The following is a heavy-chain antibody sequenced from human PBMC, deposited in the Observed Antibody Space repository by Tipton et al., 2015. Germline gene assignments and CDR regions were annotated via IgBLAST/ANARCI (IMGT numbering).Heavy chain of an antibody. Sequence: SLRLSCVASGFAFSFHWMAWVRQAPGKGLEWVSVIYGGGTTYYADSVKGRFSISRDNFKNTLYLQMHSLRSEDTAVYYCARLRYSSGWYSRHYYYGMDVWGQGTTVTVSS. CDR2: IYGGGTT. CDR1: GFAFSFHW. D-gene: IGHD6-19*01. V-gene: IGHV3-53*01. CDR3: ARLRYSSGWYSRHYYYGMDV. J-gene: IGHJ6*02.